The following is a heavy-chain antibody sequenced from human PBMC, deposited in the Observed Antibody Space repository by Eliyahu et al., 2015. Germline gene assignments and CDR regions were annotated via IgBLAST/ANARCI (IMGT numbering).Heavy chain of an antibody. CDR3: ATPLPQDRGLDGFDF. V-gene: IGHV4-39*02. CDR1: XASISGSSYY. J-gene: IGHJ3*01. D-gene: IGHD3-10*01. Sequence: QLHLQESGPGLVKTSETLSLTCXVSXASISGSSYYWGWIRQSPGKGLEWVGSINYSGSTYYNPSLKSRLTLSVDTSKNHLSLRLTSVTAADTAVYYCATPLPQDRGLDGFDFWGQGTRVTVYS. CDR2: INYSGST.